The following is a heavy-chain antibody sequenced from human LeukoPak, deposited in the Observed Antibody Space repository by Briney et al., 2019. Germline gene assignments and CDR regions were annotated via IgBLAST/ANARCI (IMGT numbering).Heavy chain of an antibody. Sequence: SETLSLTCTVSGGSISSTNYYWAWIRQPPGMGLEWIGSIYYTGNTYYNASLKSQVSISIDTSKNQFSLKLTSVTAADTAVYYCARQTGSGLFILPGGQGTLVTVSS. D-gene: IGHD3/OR15-3a*01. CDR3: ARQTGSGLFILP. V-gene: IGHV4-39*01. CDR2: IYYTGNT. J-gene: IGHJ4*02. CDR1: GGSISSTNYY.